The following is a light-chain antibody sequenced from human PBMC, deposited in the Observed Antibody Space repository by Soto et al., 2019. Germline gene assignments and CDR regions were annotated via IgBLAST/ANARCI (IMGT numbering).Light chain of an antibody. CDR1: SSDVGGYNY. J-gene: IGLJ2*01. CDR2: DVS. Sequence: QSVLTQPASVSGSPGQSITISCTGTSSDVGGYNYVSWYQQHPGKAPKLMIYDVSNRPSGVSNRFSGSKSGNTASLTISGLQSEDEADYYCCSYTSSSTLERVFVGGTKLTVL. V-gene: IGLV2-14*01. CDR3: CSYTSSSTLERV.